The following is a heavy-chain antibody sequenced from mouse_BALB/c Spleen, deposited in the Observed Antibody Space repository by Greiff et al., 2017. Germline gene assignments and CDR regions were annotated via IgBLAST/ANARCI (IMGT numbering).Heavy chain of an antibody. CDR1: GYTFTDYE. Sequence: VQLQQSGAELVRPGASVTLSCTASGYTFTDYEMHWVKQTPVHGLEWIGAIDPETGGTAYNQKFKGKATLTADKSSSTAYLELRSLTSEDSAVYYCTRRDWFAYWGQGTLVTVSA. CDR2: IDPETGGT. J-gene: IGHJ3*01. V-gene: IGHV1-15*01. CDR3: TRRDWFAY.